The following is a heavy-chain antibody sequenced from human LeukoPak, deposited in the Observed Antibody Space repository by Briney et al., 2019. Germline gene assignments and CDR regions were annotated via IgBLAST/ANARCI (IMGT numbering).Heavy chain of an antibody. Sequence: HPGGSLRLSCAASGFTFSSYAMHWVRQAPGKGLEWVAVISYDGSNKYYADPVKGRFTISRDNSKNTLYLQMNSLRAEDTAVYYCARDMRLGYCSSTSCYAGGGFDYWGQGTLVTVSS. V-gene: IGHV3-30*04. J-gene: IGHJ4*02. CDR1: GFTFSSYA. CDR3: ARDMRLGYCSSTSCYAGGGFDY. CDR2: ISYDGSNK. D-gene: IGHD2-2*01.